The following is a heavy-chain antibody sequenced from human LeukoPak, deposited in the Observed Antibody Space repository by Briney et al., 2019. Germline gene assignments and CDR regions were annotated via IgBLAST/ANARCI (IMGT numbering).Heavy chain of an antibody. J-gene: IGHJ5*02. V-gene: IGHV4-4*02. D-gene: IGHD1-26*01. CDR1: GGSISSSNW. CDR2: IYHSGST. CDR3: ARDSGSYNWFDP. Sequence: PSETLSLTCAVSGGSISSSNWWSWVRQPPGKGLEWIGEIYHSGSTNYNPSLKSRVTISVDTSKNQFSLKLSSVTAADTAVYYCARDSGSYNWFDPWGQGTLVTVSS.